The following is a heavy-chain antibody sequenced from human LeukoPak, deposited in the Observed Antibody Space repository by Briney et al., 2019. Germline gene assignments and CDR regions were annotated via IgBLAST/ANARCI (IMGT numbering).Heavy chain of an antibody. CDR3: ARGQGVQWFGELYTVHNWFDP. V-gene: IGHV1-3*01. J-gene: IGHJ5*02. CDR1: GYTFTSYA. D-gene: IGHD3-10*01. CDR2: INAGNGNT. Sequence: ASVKVSCKASGYTFTSYAMHWVRQAPGQRLEWMGWINAGNGNTKYSQKFQGRVTITRDTSTSTAYMELRSLRSDDTAVYYCARGQGVQWFGELYTVHNWFDPWGQGTLVTVSS.